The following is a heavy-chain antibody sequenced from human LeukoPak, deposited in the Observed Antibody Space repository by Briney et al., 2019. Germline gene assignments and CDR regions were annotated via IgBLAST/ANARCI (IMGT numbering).Heavy chain of an antibody. CDR3: AATLRGYSGYKTLDN. J-gene: IGHJ4*02. CDR1: GFTFTSSA. Sequence: SVKVSCKASGFTFTSSAMQWVRQARGQRLEWIGWIVVGSGNTNYAQKFQERVTITRDMSTSTACMELSSLRSEDTAVYYCAATLRGYSGYKTLDNWGQGTLVTVSS. V-gene: IGHV1-58*02. CDR2: IVVGSGNT. D-gene: IGHD5-12*01.